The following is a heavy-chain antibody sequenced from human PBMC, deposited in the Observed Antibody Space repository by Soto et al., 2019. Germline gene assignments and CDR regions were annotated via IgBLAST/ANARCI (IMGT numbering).Heavy chain of an antibody. CDR3: ARDLGGLFGYYYGMDV. CDR1: GFTFDDYG. J-gene: IGHJ6*02. D-gene: IGHD3-16*01. CDR2: INWNGGST. V-gene: IGHV3-20*04. Sequence: EVQLVESGGGVVRPGGSLRLSCAASGFTFDDYGMSWVRQAPGKGLEWVSGINWNGGSTGYADSVKGRFTISRDNAKNSMYLQMNSLRAEDTALYYCARDLGGLFGYYYGMDVWGQGTTVTVSS.